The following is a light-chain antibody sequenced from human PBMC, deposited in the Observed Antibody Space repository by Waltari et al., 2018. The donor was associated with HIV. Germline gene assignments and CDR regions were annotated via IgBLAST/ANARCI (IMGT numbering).Light chain of an antibody. CDR3: QAWDRSLWV. CDR2: QDS. V-gene: IGLV3-1*01. J-gene: IGLJ3*02. Sequence: SYELTQPPSLSVSPGQTASITCSGDKLGDKYAFWYQQKPGQSPVLVIYQDSKRPSGIPERFSGSNFGNTATLTISGTHAMDEADYYCQAWDRSLWVFGGGTKLTVL. CDR1: KLGDKY.